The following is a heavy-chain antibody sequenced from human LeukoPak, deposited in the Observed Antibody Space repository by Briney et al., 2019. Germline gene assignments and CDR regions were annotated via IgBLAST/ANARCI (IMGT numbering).Heavy chain of an antibody. CDR3: ARVSGYSGTWYVDY. CDR2: IWYDGSNK. V-gene: IGHV3-33*01. J-gene: IGHJ4*02. D-gene: IGHD6-13*01. Sequence: GGSLRLSCVASGFTFKSYGMHWVRQAPGKGREWVAIIWYDGSNKYYADFVKGRFTTSRDNSKNTLYLQLNSLRADDTAVYYCARVSGYSGTWYVDYWGQGTLVTVSS. CDR1: GFTFKSYG.